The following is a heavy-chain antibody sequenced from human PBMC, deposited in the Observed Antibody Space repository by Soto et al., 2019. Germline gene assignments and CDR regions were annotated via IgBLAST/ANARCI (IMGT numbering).Heavy chain of an antibody. D-gene: IGHD6-19*01. J-gene: IGHJ4*02. CDR1: GFTLSSYN. CDR2: ISGVNSDV. V-gene: IGHV3-48*02. Sequence: PWGSLRLSCAAAGFTLSSYNMNRVRQDPGKGLEWVSFISGVNSDVFYADSVKGRFTISRDNAKNALYLQMNSLRDEDTAVYYCTRDRPPHNAGWPIFEYWGQGTMLTVS. CDR3: TRDRPPHNAGWPIFEY.